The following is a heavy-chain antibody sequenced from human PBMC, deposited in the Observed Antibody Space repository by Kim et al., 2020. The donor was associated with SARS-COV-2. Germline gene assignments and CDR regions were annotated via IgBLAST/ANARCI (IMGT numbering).Heavy chain of an antibody. Sequence: GGSLRLSCVASGFTFSSYNMNWVRQAPGKGLEWVSSISSRSSYIYYGDSVKGRFTISRDSAKNSLYLQMNSLRAEDTAVYYCARDACQYYDNTCYYYNGMAVWAQGATEPVSS. CDR3: ARDACQYYDNTCYYYNGMAV. CDR2: ISSRSSYI. J-gene: IGHJ6*02. CDR1: GFTFSSYN. D-gene: IGHD3-22*01. V-gene: IGHV3-21*01.